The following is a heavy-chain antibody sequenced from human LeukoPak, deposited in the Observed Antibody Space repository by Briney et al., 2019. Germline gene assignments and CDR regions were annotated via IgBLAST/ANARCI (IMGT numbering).Heavy chain of an antibody. V-gene: IGHV1-2*04. J-gene: IGHJ5*02. CDR1: GYTFTGYY. CDR2: INPNSGGT. CDR3: VRDRPHNWFDP. Sequence: ASVKVSCKASGYTFTGYYMHWVRQAPGQGLEWMGWINPNSGGTNYAQKFQGWVTMTRDTSISTAYMELSRLRSDDTAVYYCVRDRPHNWFDPWSQGTLVTVSS.